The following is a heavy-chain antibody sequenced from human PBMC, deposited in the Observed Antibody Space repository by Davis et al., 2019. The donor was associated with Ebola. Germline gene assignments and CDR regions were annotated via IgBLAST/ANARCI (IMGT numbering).Heavy chain of an antibody. Sequence: SVTVSCKTSGGSFSSHPISWVRQAPRQGLEWMGEIIPIFDTPHYAQKFQGRITITADASTSTAYMEFSSLRSEDTATYFCARDFDGGNYYFDYWGPGTPVTVSS. CDR2: IIPIFDTP. V-gene: IGHV1-69*13. J-gene: IGHJ4*02. D-gene: IGHD3-9*01. CDR1: GGSFSSHP. CDR3: ARDFDGGNYYFDY.